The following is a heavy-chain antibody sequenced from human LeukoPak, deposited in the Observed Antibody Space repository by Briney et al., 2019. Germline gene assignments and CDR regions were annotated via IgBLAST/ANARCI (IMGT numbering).Heavy chain of an antibody. V-gene: IGHV1-69*04. J-gene: IGHJ4*02. CDR1: GGTFSSYA. Sequence: SVKVSCKASGGTFSSYAISWVRQPPGQGLEWMGRIIPILGIANYAQKFQGRVTITADKSTSTAYMELSSLRSEDTAVYYCAREAHDYGDYLPDYWGQGTLVTVSS. CDR3: AREAHDYGDYLPDY. D-gene: IGHD4-17*01. CDR2: IIPILGIA.